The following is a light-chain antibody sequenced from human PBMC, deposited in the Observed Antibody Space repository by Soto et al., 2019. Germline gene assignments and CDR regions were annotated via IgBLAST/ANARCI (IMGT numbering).Light chain of an antibody. Sequence: SYELTQPPSVSVAPGKTARITCGGNNIGIKSVHWYQQKSGQAPVLVISYDSDRPSGIPERFSGSNSGNTATLTISRVEAGDKADYYCQVWDSSSDHVLFGGGTKVTVL. CDR2: YDS. CDR3: QVWDSSSDHVL. CDR1: NIGIKS. J-gene: IGLJ2*01. V-gene: IGLV3-21*04.